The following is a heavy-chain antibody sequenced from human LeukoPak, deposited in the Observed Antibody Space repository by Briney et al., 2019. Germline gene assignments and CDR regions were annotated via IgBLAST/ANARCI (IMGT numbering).Heavy chain of an antibody. D-gene: IGHD4-17*01. CDR1: GYSISSGYY. Sequence: SETLSLTCTVSGYSISSGYYWGWIRQPPGKGLERIGSIYHSGSTYYNPSLKSRVTISVDTSKNQFSLKLSSVTAADTAVYYCASLYGDYGLGIRDWGQGTLVTVSS. CDR2: IYHSGST. CDR3: ASLYGDYGLGIRD. V-gene: IGHV4-38-2*02. J-gene: IGHJ4*02.